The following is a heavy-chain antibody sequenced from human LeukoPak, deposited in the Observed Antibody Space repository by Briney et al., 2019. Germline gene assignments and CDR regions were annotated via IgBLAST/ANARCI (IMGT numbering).Heavy chain of an antibody. J-gene: IGHJ4*02. Sequence: GGSLRLSCSASGFTFSIYGMSWVRQAPGKGLEWVSGISDSGATTYYDDSVKGRFTISRDNSKNPLYLQMNSLTVEDTAVYYCAKIRAARPGYWGQGTLVTVSS. CDR1: GFTFSIYG. CDR2: ISDSGATT. V-gene: IGHV3-23*01. CDR3: AKIRAARPGY. D-gene: IGHD6-6*01.